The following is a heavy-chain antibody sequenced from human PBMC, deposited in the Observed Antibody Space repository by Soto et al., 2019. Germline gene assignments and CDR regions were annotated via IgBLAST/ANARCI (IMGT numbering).Heavy chain of an antibody. CDR3: ARGPLRYSYGYYYYGMDV. D-gene: IGHD5-18*01. CDR2: INHSGST. V-gene: IGHV4-34*01. J-gene: IGHJ6*02. Sequence: SETLSLTCAVYGGSFSGYYWSWIRQPPGKGLEWIGEINHSGSTNYNPSLKSRVTISVDTSKNQFSLKLSSVTAADTAVYYCARGPLRYSYGYYYYGMDVWGQGTTVTVYS. CDR1: GGSFSGYY.